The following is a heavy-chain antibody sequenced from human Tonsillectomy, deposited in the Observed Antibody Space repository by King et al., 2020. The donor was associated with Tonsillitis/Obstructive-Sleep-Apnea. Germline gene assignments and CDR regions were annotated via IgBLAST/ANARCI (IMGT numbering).Heavy chain of an antibody. CDR2: INHSGST. J-gene: IGHJ4*02. CDR3: ARPHTAPDY. V-gene: IGHV4-34*01. D-gene: IGHD5-18*01. Sequence: VQLQQWGAGLLKPSETLSLTCAVYGGSFSGYYWSWIRQPPGKGLEWIGEINHSGSTNYNPSLKSRVTKSVDTSKNQFSLKLSSVTAADTAVYYCARPHTAPDYWGQGTLVTVSS. CDR1: GGSFSGYY.